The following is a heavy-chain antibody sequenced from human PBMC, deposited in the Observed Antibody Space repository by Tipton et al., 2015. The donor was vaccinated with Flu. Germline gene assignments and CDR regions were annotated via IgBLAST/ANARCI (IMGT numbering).Heavy chain of an antibody. Sequence: TLSLTCTVSGYSISSGYYWGWIRQPPGKGLEWIGSIFHGGCTYYNPSLKSRVTISVDASKNQISLKLSSVTAADTAVYYCARYPQSNYHWFGPWGQGALVTVSS. CDR1: GYSISSGYY. V-gene: IGHV4-38-2*02. J-gene: IGHJ5*02. CDR3: ARYPQSNYHWFGP. D-gene: IGHD4-11*01. CDR2: IFHGGCT.